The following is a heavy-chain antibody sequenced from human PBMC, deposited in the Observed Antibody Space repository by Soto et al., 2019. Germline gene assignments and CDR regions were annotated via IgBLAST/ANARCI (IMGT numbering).Heavy chain of an antibody. V-gene: IGHV3-23*01. CDR2: ISGSGGST. J-gene: IGHJ6*04. CDR1: GFTFSSYA. D-gene: IGHD2-2*01. Sequence: PGGSLRLSCAASGFTFSSYAMSWVRQAPGKGLEWVSAISGSGGSTYYADSVKGRFTISRDNSKNTLYLQMNSLRAEDTAVYYCAKDLYCSSTSCYASFSSGWGIYYYYGMDVWGKGTTVTVSS. CDR3: AKDLYCSSTSCYASFSSGWGIYYYYGMDV.